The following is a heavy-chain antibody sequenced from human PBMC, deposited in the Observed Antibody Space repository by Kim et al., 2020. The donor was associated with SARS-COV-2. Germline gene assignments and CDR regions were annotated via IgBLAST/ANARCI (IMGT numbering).Heavy chain of an antibody. J-gene: IGHJ4*02. D-gene: IGHD3-22*01. V-gene: IGHV4-31*03. CDR2: IYYSGST. Sequence: SETLSLTCTVSGGSISSGGYYWSWIRQHPGKGLEWIGYIYYSGSTYYNLSLKSRVTISVDTSKNQFSLKLSSVTAADTAVYYCARANYYDSSGQVFDYWGQGTLVTVSS. CDR3: ARANYYDSSGQVFDY. CDR1: GGSISSGGYY.